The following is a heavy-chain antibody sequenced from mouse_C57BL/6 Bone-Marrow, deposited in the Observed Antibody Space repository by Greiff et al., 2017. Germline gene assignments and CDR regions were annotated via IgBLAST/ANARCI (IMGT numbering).Heavy chain of an antibody. V-gene: IGHV1-81*01. CDR1: GYTFTSYG. D-gene: IGHD1-1*01. CDR3: ARRGGSILYYFDY. J-gene: IGHJ2*01. CDR2: IYPRSGNT. Sequence: QVQLQQSGAELARPGASVKLSCKASGYTFTSYGISWVKQRTGQGLEWIGEIYPRSGNTYYNEKFKGKDTLTADKSSSTAYMELRSLTSEDSAVYFCARRGGSILYYFDYWGQGTTLTVSS.